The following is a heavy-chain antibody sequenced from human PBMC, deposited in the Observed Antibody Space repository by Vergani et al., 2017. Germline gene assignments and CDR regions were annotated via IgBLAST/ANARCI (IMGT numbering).Heavy chain of an antibody. CDR1: GFTFSGYG. CDR3: ARAGYYGSGSYYLMGY. Sequence: EVQLVESGGGLVLPGGSLRLSCAASGFTFSGYGMNWVRQAPGKGLEWVSYISSGSSSIYYADSVKGRFTISRDNAKNSVHLKMNSLRAEDTAVYYCARAGYYGSGSYYLMGYWGQGTLVTVSS. V-gene: IGHV3-48*01. J-gene: IGHJ4*02. CDR2: ISSGSSSI. D-gene: IGHD3-10*01.